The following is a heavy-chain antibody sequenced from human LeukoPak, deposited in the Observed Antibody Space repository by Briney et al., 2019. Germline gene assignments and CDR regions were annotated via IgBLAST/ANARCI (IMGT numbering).Heavy chain of an antibody. CDR1: GFTFTNYP. V-gene: IGHV3-30-3*01. D-gene: IGHD1-26*01. J-gene: IGHJ4*02. CDR3: SWSGEAD. CDR2: ISKVENWK. Sequence: GGSLRLSCAASGFTFTNYPMHWVRQAPGKGLEWVAVISKVENWKYHADSVKGRFTISRDKAKNSVFLQMNGLRAEDTAVYYCSWSGEADWGQGTLVTVSS.